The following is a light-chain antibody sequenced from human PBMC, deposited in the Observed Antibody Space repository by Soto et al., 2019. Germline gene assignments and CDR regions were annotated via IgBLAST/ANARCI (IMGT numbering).Light chain of an antibody. J-gene: IGKJ1*01. V-gene: IGKV1-12*01. CDR2: TTS. Sequence: DIQMTHSRSSVSASVGDRVTITFRASQGVRDWVAWYQQKPGKAPKLLFSTTSTLEDGVPSRFSGSASGTEFTLTISSLQPEDVATYYCQNFDSAPQTFGQGTKVDI. CDR1: QGVRDW. CDR3: QNFDSAPQT.